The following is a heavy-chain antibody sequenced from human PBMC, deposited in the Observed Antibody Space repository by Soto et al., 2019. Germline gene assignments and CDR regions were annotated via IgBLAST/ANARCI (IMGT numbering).Heavy chain of an antibody. Sequence: PSETLSLTCTVSGGSISSGDYYWSWIRQPPGMGLEWIGYIYYSGSTNYNPSLKSRVTISVDASKNQFSLKLSSVTAADTAVYYCARGSVTTEGVDYWGQGTLVTVSS. J-gene: IGHJ4*02. D-gene: IGHD4-17*01. CDR2: IYYSGST. CDR3: ARGSVTTEGVDY. V-gene: IGHV4-61*08. CDR1: GGSISSGDYY.